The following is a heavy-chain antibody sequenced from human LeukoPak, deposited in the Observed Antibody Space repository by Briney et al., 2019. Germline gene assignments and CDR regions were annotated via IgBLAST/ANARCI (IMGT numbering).Heavy chain of an antibody. J-gene: IGHJ4*02. Sequence: SETLSLTCTVSGGSISSSSYYWGWIRQPPGKGLECIGTIYYSGSTNYNPSLKSRVTISVDKSKNQFSLKLSSVTAADTAVYYCARDRPRHPYPPRWQSGGHFDYWGQETLVTVSS. CDR1: GGSISSSSYY. CDR3: ARDRPRHPYPPRWQSGGHFDY. D-gene: IGHD2-15*01. CDR2: IYYSGST. V-gene: IGHV4-39*07.